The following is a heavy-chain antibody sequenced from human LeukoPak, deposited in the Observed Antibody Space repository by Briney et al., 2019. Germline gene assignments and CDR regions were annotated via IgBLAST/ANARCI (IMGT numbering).Heavy chain of an antibody. Sequence: RSLTLTCTASGFTFSSYGMHWVRQAPGKGLEWVAVISYDGSNKYYEDSVKGRFTISRDNSKNTLYLQMNSLRAEDTAVDYCAKDSGYISGWYFGYWGRGTLVTVS. CDR2: ISYDGSNK. CDR3: AKDSGYISGWYFGY. J-gene: IGHJ4*02. V-gene: IGHV3-30*18. CDR1: GFTFSSYG. D-gene: IGHD6-19*01.